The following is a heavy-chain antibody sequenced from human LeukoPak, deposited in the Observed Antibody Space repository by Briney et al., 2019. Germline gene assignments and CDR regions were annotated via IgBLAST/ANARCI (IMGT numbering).Heavy chain of an antibody. Sequence: SETLSLTCDVSGGSMSSYYWSWIRQPPGKGLEWIGCMYYSGSTSYNPSLRSRVTLSVDTSKHQFSLKLSSVTAADTAVYYCARGRIGGGFWGRGSLVTVSS. CDR2: MYYSGST. J-gene: IGHJ4*02. CDR1: GGSMSSYY. D-gene: IGHD2/OR15-2a*01. CDR3: ARGRIGGGF. V-gene: IGHV4-59*01.